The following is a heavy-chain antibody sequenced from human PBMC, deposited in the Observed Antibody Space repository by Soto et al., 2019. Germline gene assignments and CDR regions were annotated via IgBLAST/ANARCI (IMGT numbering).Heavy chain of an antibody. CDR2: VTSNSGSI. Sequence: GGSLRDPWGAVWFTFSNLTMGRVRQDPGKGLEWVSTVTSNSGSIAYADSVKGRFTISRDNSKNTLYLQMNSLRAEDTAVYYCAKFPNWPERFFDLWGRGTLVTVSS. J-gene: IGHJ2*01. CDR1: WFTFSNLT. V-gene: IGHV3-23*01. D-gene: IGHD1-1*01. CDR3: AKFPNWPERFFDL.